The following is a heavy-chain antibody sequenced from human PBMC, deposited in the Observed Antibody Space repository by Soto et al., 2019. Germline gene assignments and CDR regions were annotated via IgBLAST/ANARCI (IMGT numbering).Heavy chain of an antibody. CDR3: ARGLYYDFWSDRPPPGDY. J-gene: IGHJ4*02. D-gene: IGHD3-3*01. Sequence: PGGSLRLSCAASGFTFSSYAMHWVRQAPGKGLEYVSAISSNGGSTYYANSVKGRFTISRDNSKNTLYLQMGSLRAEDMAVYYCARGLYYDFWSDRPPPGDYRGQGTLVTVSS. V-gene: IGHV3-64*01. CDR2: ISSNGGST. CDR1: GFTFSSYA.